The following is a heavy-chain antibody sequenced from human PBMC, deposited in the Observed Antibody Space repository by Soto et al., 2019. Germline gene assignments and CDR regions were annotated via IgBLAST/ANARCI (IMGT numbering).Heavy chain of an antibody. J-gene: IGHJ4*02. CDR1: SGSFSGYY. D-gene: IGHD2-2*01. Sequence: SETLSLTCAVYSGSFSGYYWTWIRQPPGKGLEWIGEINHSGRANYNPSLKSRVTMSVDTSKNQFSLNLSSVTAADTAVYYCARGAYCRSTNCYGGFDYRGQGTLVTVSS. CDR2: INHSGRA. V-gene: IGHV4-34*01. CDR3: ARGAYCRSTNCYGGFDY.